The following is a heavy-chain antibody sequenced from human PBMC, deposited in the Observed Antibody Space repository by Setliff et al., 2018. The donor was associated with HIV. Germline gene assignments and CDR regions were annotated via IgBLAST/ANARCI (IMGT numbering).Heavy chain of an antibody. J-gene: IGHJ4*02. V-gene: IGHV4-4*08. CDR3: ARELLRSWDGSENSYKPYYFDY. CDR2: IYYSGST. D-gene: IGHD3-10*01. Sequence: SETLSLTCTVSGGSISSYYWSWIRQPPGKGLEWIGYIYYSGSTYYNPSLKSRVTISVDTSKNQFSLKLSSVTAADTAVYYCARELLRSWDGSENSYKPYYFDYWGQGTLVTVSS. CDR1: GGSISSYY.